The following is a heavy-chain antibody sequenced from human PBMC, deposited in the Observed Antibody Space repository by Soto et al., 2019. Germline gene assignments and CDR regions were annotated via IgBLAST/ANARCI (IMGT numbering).Heavy chain of an antibody. V-gene: IGHV3-48*01. D-gene: IGHD4-4*01. CDR1: GFTFSSYS. CDR2: ISSSSSTI. J-gene: IGHJ4*02. CDR3: ERETYSNYHLPFDY. Sequence: GGSLRLSCAASGFTFSSYSMNWVRQAPGKGLEWVSYISSSSSTIYYADSVKGRCTISRDNAKTSLYLKMNSLRAEDTAVYYCERETYSNYHLPFDYWGQGTLVTVSS.